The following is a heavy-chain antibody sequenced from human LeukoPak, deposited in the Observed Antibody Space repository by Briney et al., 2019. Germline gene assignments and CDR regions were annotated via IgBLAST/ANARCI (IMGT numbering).Heavy chain of an antibody. Sequence: PGGSLRLSCAASGFTVSSKYMSWVRQAPGKGLEWVSVIYSGGATYYADSVKGRLTISRDNSKNTLYLQMNSLRAEDTAVYHCAREDHRSGTYYGMDVWGQGTTVIVSS. D-gene: IGHD3-10*01. V-gene: IGHV3-53*01. J-gene: IGHJ6*02. CDR1: GFTVSSKY. CDR2: IYSGGAT. CDR3: AREDHRSGTYYGMDV.